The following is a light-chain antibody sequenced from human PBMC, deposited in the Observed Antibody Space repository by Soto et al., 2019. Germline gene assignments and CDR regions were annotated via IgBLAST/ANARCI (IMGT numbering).Light chain of an antibody. CDR2: EVS. Sequence: QSVLTQPASVSGSPGQSITISCTGTNNDVGGHNYVSWYQQHPGKAPKLMIYEVSVRPLGVSNRFSGSKSGNTASLTISGLQTEDEADFCSSYTGSSTLVMFGGGTKVTVL. J-gene: IGLJ3*02. CDR1: NNDVGGHNY. CDR3: SSYTGSSTLVM. V-gene: IGLV2-14*01.